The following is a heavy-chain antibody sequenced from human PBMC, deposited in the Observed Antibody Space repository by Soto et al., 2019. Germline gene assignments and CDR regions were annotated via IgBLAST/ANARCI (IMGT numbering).Heavy chain of an antibody. CDR1: GGSISSYS. Sequence: PSETLSLTCTISGGSISSYSWSLIRQPPLKGLEWIGYIYYSGSTNYNPSLKSRVTISVDTSKNQFSLKLSSVTAADTAVYYCARLTGKRAVGNYYFDYWGQGTLVTVSS. V-gene: IGHV4-59*01. CDR2: IYYSGST. J-gene: IGHJ4*02. D-gene: IGHD1-20*01. CDR3: ARLTGKRAVGNYYFDY.